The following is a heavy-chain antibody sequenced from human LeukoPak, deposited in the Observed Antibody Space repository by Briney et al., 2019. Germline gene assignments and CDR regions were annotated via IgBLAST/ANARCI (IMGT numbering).Heavy chain of an antibody. Sequence: ASVKVSCKASGYTFTSYDINWVRQATGQGLEWMGWMNPNSGNTGYAQKFQGRVTMTRNTSISTAYMELSSLRSEDTAVYYCARGWEVGLRPKPRLNYGMDVRGQGTTVTVSS. V-gene: IGHV1-8*01. CDR3: ARGWEVGLRPKPRLNYGMDV. CDR1: GYTFTSYD. J-gene: IGHJ6*02. CDR2: MNPNSGNT. D-gene: IGHD4-17*01.